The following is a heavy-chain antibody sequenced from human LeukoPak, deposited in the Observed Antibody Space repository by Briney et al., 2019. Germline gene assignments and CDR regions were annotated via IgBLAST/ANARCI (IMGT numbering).Heavy chain of an antibody. D-gene: IGHD6-19*01. CDR3: AKAKDSRGIAVAGLEY. J-gene: IGHJ4*02. Sequence: PGGSLRLSCAASGFTFSTYAMAWVRQAPGKGLEWVSSISGSGGAFHADSVKGRFTISRDNSKNTLYLQMSSLRAEDTAVYYCAKAKDSRGIAVAGLEYWGQGTLVAVSS. V-gene: IGHV3-23*01. CDR2: ISGSGGA. CDR1: GFTFSTYA.